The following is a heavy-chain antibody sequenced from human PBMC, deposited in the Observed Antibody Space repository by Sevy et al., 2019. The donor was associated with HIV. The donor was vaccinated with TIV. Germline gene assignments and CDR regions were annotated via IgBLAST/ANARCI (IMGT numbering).Heavy chain of an antibody. V-gene: IGHV3-13*01. CDR2: IGTAGDT. CDR1: GFTFSSYD. J-gene: IGHJ6*02. D-gene: IGHD3-22*01. CDR3: ATTMTFDYGMDV. Sequence: GGSLRLSCAASGFTFSSYDMHWVRQATGKGLEWVSAIGTAGDTYYPGSVKGRFTISRESAKNSLYLQMNSLRAGDTAVYYCATTMTFDYGMDVWGQGTTVTVSS.